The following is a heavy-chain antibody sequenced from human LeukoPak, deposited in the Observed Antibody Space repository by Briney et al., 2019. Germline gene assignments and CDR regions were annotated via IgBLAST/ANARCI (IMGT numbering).Heavy chain of an antibody. CDR2: INPNSGGT. V-gene: IGHV1-2*02. CDR1: GYTFTGYH. Sequence: ASVKVSCKASGYTFTGYHMHWVRQAPGQGLEWMGWINPNSGGTNYAQKFQGRVTMTRDTSISTAYMELSRLRSDDTAVYYCARVGIAVAGTRGNFDYWGQGTLVTVSS. J-gene: IGHJ4*02. D-gene: IGHD6-19*01. CDR3: ARVGIAVAGTRGNFDY.